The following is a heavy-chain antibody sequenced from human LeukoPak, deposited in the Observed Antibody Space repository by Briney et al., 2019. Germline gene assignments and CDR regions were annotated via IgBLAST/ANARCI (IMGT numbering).Heavy chain of an antibody. J-gene: IGHJ6*03. CDR1: GYTFTSYD. D-gene: IGHD3-22*01. CDR3: ARGGYYDSLYYYYMDV. V-gene: IGHV1-2*02. CDR2: INPNSGGT. Sequence: ASVNVSCKASGYTFTSYDINWVRQAPGQGLEWMGGINPNSGGTNYAQKFQGRVTMTRDTSISTAYMELSRLRSDDTAVYYCARGGYYDSLYYYYMDVWGKGTTVTVSS.